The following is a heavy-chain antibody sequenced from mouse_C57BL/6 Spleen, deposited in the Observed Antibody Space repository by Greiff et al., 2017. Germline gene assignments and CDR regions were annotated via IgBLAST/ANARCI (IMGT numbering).Heavy chain of an antibody. J-gene: IGHJ2*01. V-gene: IGHV1-77*01. Sequence: QVQLQQSGAELVKPGASVKISCKASGYTFTDYYINWVKQRPGQGLEWIGKIGPGSGSTYYNEKFKGKATLTADKSSSTAYMQLSTLTSEDSAAYFGASDMDYSNYGLDYWGQGTTLTVSS. CDR2: IGPGSGST. CDR3: ASDMDYSNYGLDY. D-gene: IGHD2-5*01. CDR1: GYTFTDYY.